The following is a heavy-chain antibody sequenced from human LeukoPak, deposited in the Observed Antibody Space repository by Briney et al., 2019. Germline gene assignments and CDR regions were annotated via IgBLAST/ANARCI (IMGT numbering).Heavy chain of an antibody. CDR3: AKDQGGRYYDILAGYYPENFFDY. J-gene: IGHJ4*02. CDR1: GFTFSNYA. D-gene: IGHD3-9*01. V-gene: IGHV3-23*01. Sequence: PGGSLGLSCSASGFTFSNYAMSWVRQAPGKGLEWVSTISGTGGSAKYADSVKGRFTFSRDNSKDTLYLQMNGLRAEDTAVYYCAKDQGGRYYDILAGYYPENFFDYWGQGTLVTVSS. CDR2: ISGTGGSA.